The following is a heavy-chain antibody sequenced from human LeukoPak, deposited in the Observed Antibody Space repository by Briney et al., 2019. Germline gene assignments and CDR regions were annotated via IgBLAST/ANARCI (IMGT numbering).Heavy chain of an antibody. D-gene: IGHD2-2*01. J-gene: IGHJ5*02. CDR2: IYYSGST. CDR1: GFTFSSYA. CDR3: ARQAAAFDP. V-gene: IGHV4-39*01. Sequence: GSLRLSCAASGFTFSSYAMSWVRQAPGKGLEWIGSIYYSGSTYYNPSLKSRVTISVDTSKNQFSLKLSSVTAADTAVYYCARQAAAFDPWGQGTLVTVSS.